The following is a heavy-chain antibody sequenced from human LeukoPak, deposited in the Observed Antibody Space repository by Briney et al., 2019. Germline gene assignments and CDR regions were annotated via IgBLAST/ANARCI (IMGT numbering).Heavy chain of an antibody. V-gene: IGHV3-48*03. CDR3: AKGGSSSWDFFDY. D-gene: IGHD6-13*01. J-gene: IGHJ4*02. Sequence: GSLRLSCAASGFTFSSYEMNWVRQAPGKGLEWVSYISSSGSTIYYADSVKGRFTISRDNSKNTLFLQMNSLRAVDTAAYYCAKGGSSSWDFFDYWGQGTLVTVSS. CDR1: GFTFSSYE. CDR2: ISSSGSTI.